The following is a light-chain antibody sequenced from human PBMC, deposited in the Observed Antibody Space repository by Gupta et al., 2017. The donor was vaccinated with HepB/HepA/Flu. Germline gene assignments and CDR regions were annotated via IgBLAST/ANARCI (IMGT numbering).Light chain of an antibody. CDR1: SSDIGAYNY. CDR3: SSYTRSSTVV. CDR2: EVS. V-gene: IGLV2-14*03. Sequence: QSALTQPASVSGSPGQSITIFCTGTSSDIGAYNYVSWHQQHPGKAPKCMIYEVSNRPPGVSNRFSGSKSGYTASLTISGLQAEDEADYYCSSYTRSSTVVFGGGTKLTVL. J-gene: IGLJ2*01.